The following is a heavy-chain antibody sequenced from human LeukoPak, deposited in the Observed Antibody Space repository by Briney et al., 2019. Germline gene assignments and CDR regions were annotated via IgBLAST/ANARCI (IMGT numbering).Heavy chain of an antibody. CDR1: GGSISSSSYY. CDR2: IYYSGST. CDR3: ARVEMATMGWFDP. J-gene: IGHJ5*02. D-gene: IGHD5-24*01. Sequence: SETLSLTCTVSGGSISSSSYYWGWIRQPPGKGLEWIGSIYYSGSTYYNPSLKSRVTISVDTSKNQFSLKLSSVTAADTAVYYCARVEMATMGWFDPWGQGTLVTVSS. V-gene: IGHV4-39*01.